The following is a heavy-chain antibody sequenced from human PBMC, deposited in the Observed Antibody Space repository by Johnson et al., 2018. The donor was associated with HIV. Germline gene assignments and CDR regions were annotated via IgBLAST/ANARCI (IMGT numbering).Heavy chain of an antibody. CDR2: INQDGSEK. CDR3: TTEFTMVQGLI. CDR1: GFTFRSYW. J-gene: IGHJ3*02. D-gene: IGHD3-10*01. Sequence: VQLVESGGGLVQPGGSLRVSCAASGFTFRSYWMSWVRQAPGKGLEWVATINQDGSEKYYVDSVKGRFTVSRDNAKNSLFLQMNSLRAEDTTIYYCTTEFTMVQGLIWGQGTMVTVSS. V-gene: IGHV3-7*01.